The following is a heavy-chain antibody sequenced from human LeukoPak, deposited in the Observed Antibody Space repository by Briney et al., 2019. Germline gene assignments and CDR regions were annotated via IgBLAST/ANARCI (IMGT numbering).Heavy chain of an antibody. V-gene: IGHV1-69*05. CDR3: ARDWEERYHDYYYYYMDV. Sequence: ASVKVSCKASGGTFSSYAISWVRQAPGQGLEWMGGIIPIFGTANYAQKFQGRVTITTDESTSTAYMELSSLRSEDTAVYYCARDWEERYHDYYYYYMDVWGKRTTATV. J-gene: IGHJ6*03. D-gene: IGHD1-26*01. CDR1: GGTFSSYA. CDR2: IIPIFGTA.